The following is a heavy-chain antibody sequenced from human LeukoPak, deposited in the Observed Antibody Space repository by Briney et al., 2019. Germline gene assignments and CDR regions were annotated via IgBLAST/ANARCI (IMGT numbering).Heavy chain of an antibody. J-gene: IGHJ4*02. Sequence: SETLPLTCTVSGGSISSYYWSWIRQPPGKGLEWIGYIYYSGSTNYNPSLKSRVTISVDTSKNQFSLKLSSVTAADTAVYYCARHAASGYDLGTFDYWGQGTLVTVSS. V-gene: IGHV4-59*08. CDR3: ARHAASGYDLGTFDY. CDR2: IYYSGST. D-gene: IGHD5-12*01. CDR1: GGSISSYY.